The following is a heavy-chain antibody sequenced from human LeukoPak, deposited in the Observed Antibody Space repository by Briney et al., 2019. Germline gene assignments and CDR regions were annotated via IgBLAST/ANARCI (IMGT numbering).Heavy chain of an antibody. D-gene: IGHD2-8*01. V-gene: IGHV1-2*06. CDR2: INPNSGGT. J-gene: IGHJ4*02. Sequence: ASVKVSFKASGYTFTGNYMHWVRQAPGQGLEWMGRINPNSGGTNYAQKFQGRVTMTRDTSISTAYMELSRLRSDDTAVYYCAREADGYCTNGVCYYFDYWGQGTLVTVSS. CDR1: GYTFTGNY. CDR3: AREADGYCTNGVCYYFDY.